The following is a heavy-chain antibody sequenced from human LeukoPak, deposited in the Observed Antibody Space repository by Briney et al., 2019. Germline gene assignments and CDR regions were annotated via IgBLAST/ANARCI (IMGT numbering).Heavy chain of an antibody. CDR2: ISSGSSPI. V-gene: IGHV3-48*04. J-gene: IGHJ5*02. D-gene: IGHD3/OR15-3a*01. Sequence: GGSLRLSCAASGFTFSSQSMNWVRQAAGKGLEWLSYISSGSSPIYYADSVKGRFTISRDDAKNLVYLQMNSLRAEDTAVYYCTYLRTPYYNDKWLDPWGQGALVTVSS. CDR1: GFTFSSQS. CDR3: TYLRTPYYNDKWLDP.